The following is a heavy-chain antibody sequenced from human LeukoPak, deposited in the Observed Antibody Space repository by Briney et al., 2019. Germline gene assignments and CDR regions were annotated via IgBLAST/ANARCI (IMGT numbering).Heavy chain of an antibody. CDR1: GGSISSYY. Sequence: SETLSLTCTVSGGSISSYYWSWIRQPAGKGLEWIGRIYTSGSTNYNPSLKSRVTMSVDTSKNQFSLKLSSVTAADTAVYYCARDYVQFGEFGPFDPWGQGTLVTVSS. V-gene: IGHV4-4*07. J-gene: IGHJ5*02. CDR2: IYTSGST. D-gene: IGHD3-10*01. CDR3: ARDYVQFGEFGPFDP.